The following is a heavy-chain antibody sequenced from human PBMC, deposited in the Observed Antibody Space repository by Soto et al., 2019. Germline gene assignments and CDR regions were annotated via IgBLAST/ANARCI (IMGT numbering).Heavy chain of an antibody. CDR2: ISAYNGNT. D-gene: IGHD3-22*01. V-gene: IGHV1-18*01. Sequence: ASVKVSCKASGYTFTSYGISWVRQAPGQGLEWMGWISAYNGNTNYAQKLQGRVTMTTDTSTSTAYMELRSLRSDDTAVYYCVKDRDSNSWPSRDVWGPGTPVTVYS. CDR3: VKDRDSNSWPSRDV. J-gene: IGHJ6*02. CDR1: GYTFTSYG.